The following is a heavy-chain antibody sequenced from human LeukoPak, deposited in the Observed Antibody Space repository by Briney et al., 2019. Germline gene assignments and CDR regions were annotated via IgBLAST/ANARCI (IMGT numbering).Heavy chain of an antibody. V-gene: IGHV3-23*01. CDR2: ISGSGGST. CDR3: AKGSTVTPYNWFDP. CDR1: GFTFSSYA. J-gene: IGHJ5*02. Sequence: GGSLRLSCAASGFTFSSYAMSWVRQAPGKGLEWVSAISGSGGSTYYADSVKGRFTISRDNSENTLYLQMNSLRAEDTAVYYCAKGSTVTPYNWFDPWGQGTLVTVSS. D-gene: IGHD4-11*01.